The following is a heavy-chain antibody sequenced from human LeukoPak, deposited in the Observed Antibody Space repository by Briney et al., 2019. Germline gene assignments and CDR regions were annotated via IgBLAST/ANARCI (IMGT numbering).Heavy chain of an antibody. V-gene: IGHV1-8*01. Sequence: GASVKVSCKTSGYTFTSYDMNWVRQAAGQGLEWMGWTSPNTGYTYYARKFQGRMTMATNTATRTVYMELSSLRSEDTAVYYCATSRYCSNGVCPFDYWGQGTLVTVSS. CDR1: GYTFTSYD. CDR3: ATSRYCSNGVCPFDY. CDR2: TSPNTGYT. D-gene: IGHD2-8*01. J-gene: IGHJ4*02.